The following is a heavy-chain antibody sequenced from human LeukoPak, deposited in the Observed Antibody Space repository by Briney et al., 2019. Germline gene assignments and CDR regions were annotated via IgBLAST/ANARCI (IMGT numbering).Heavy chain of an antibody. J-gene: IGHJ4*02. Sequence: GGSLRLSCAASGXTFSSYEMNWVRQAPGKGQEWVSYISSSGSTIYYADSVKGRFTISRDNAKNSLYLQMNSLRAEDTAVYYCARGCFYDRSPYCPFDYWGQGTLVTVSS. V-gene: IGHV3-48*03. CDR2: ISSSGSTI. CDR3: ARGCFYDRSPYCPFDY. CDR1: GXTFSSYE. D-gene: IGHD3-22*01.